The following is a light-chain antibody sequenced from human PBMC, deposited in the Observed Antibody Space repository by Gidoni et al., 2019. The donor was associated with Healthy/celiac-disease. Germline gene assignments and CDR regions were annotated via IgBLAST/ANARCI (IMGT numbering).Light chain of an antibody. Sequence: DIQMTQSPSSLSASVGDRVTITCRASQSISSYLNWYQQKPGKAPKLLIYAASSLQSGVPSRFSGIGSVIDFTLTISSLQPEDFATYYCQQSYSNPPWTFGQGTKVEIK. V-gene: IGKV1-39*01. CDR3: QQSYSNPPWT. CDR2: AAS. CDR1: QSISSY. J-gene: IGKJ1*01.